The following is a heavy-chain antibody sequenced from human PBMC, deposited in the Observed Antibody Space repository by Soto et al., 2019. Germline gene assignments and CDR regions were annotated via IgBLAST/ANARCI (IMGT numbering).Heavy chain of an antibody. CDR1: GESFIGYY. CDR2: INHRGST. Sequence: QVHLQQWGAGLLKPSETLSLTCAVYGESFIGYYWTWIRQPPGKGLEWIGEINHRGSTNYNPSLKSRVNISIDTSKNQFSLKLTSVTAADTSVYYCARTDIVTTNWFDPWGQGTLVTVSS. V-gene: IGHV4-34*02. CDR3: ARTDIVTTNWFDP. D-gene: IGHD5-12*01. J-gene: IGHJ5*02.